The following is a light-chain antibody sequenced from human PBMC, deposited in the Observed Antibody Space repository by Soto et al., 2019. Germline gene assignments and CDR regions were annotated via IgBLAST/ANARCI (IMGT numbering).Light chain of an antibody. CDR1: ISDVGGYDF. CDR3: SSYTTSGTYV. CDR2: DVS. J-gene: IGLJ1*01. Sequence: QSVLTQPASVSGSPGQSITISCTGTISDVGGYDFVSWYQHRPGKAPKLMIYDVSYRPSGVSNRFSGSKSGNTASLTVSGLQADDECDYSCSSYTTSGTYVFGTGTKVTAL. V-gene: IGLV2-14*03.